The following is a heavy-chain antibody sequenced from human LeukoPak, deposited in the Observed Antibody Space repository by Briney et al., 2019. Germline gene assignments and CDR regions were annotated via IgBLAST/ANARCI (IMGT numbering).Heavy chain of an antibody. J-gene: IGHJ5*02. Sequence: GGSLRLSCAASGFTFSRYGMHWVRQGPGRGLEWVAIISDDGSNKKYADSVTGRFTISRDNSKNTLYLQMNSLRPEDTAVYFCAKGDSGYYYDSSGYLNWFDPWGQGTLVTVSS. D-gene: IGHD3-22*01. V-gene: IGHV3-30*18. CDR2: ISDDGSNK. CDR3: AKGDSGYYYDSSGYLNWFDP. CDR1: GFTFSRYG.